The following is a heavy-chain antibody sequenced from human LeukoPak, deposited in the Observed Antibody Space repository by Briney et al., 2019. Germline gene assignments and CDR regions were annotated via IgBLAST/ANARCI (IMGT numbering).Heavy chain of an antibody. J-gene: IGHJ6*02. CDR3: ARDPQEDDYYYGMDV. CDR2: ISAYNGNT. Sequence: GASVKVSCKASGYTFTSYGISWVRQAPGQGLEWTGWISAYNGNTNYAQKLQGRVTMTTDTSTSTAYMELRSLRSDDTAVYYCARDPQEDDYYYGMDVWGQGTTVTVSS. V-gene: IGHV1-18*01. CDR1: GYTFTSYG.